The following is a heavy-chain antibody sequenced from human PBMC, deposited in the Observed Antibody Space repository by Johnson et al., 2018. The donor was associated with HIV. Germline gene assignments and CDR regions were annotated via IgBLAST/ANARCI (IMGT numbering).Heavy chain of an antibody. V-gene: IGHV3-33*06. CDR3: AKDGPPFDI. CDR2: IWYDGSNK. CDR1: GFTFSDYY. Sequence: QVQLVESGGGVVQPGRSLRLYCAASGFTFSDYYMSWIRQAPGKGLAWVAVIWYDGSNKYYADSVKGRFTISRDNSKNRLYLQMNSLRAEDTAVYYCAKDGPPFDIWGQGTMVTVSS. J-gene: IGHJ3*02.